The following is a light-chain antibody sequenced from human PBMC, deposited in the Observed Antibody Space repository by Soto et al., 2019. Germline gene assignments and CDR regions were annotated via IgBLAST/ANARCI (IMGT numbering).Light chain of an antibody. CDR3: SSYTSSCTLYV. CDR1: SSDVGGYNY. J-gene: IGLJ1*01. CDR2: EVS. Sequence: QSALTQPASVSGSPGQSITISCTGTSSDVGGYNYVSWYQQHPGKAPKLMIFEVSSRPSGVSYRFSGSKSGNTASLTISGLQAEDEADYYCSSYTSSCTLYVFGSGTKLTVL. V-gene: IGLV2-14*01.